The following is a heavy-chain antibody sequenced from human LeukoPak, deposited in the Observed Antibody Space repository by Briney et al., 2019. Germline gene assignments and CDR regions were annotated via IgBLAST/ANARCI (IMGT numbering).Heavy chain of an antibody. J-gene: IGHJ4*02. CDR2: ISGSGGST. V-gene: IGHV3-23*01. CDR3: AKGLLPSSGWSRGFDY. D-gene: IGHD6-19*01. Sequence: GGSLRLSCAASGFTFSSYAMSWVRQAPGKGLEWVSAISGSGGSTYYADSVKGRFTISRDNSKNTLYLQMNSLRAEDTAVYYCAKGLLPSSGWSRGFDYWGQGTLVTVSS. CDR1: GFTFSSYA.